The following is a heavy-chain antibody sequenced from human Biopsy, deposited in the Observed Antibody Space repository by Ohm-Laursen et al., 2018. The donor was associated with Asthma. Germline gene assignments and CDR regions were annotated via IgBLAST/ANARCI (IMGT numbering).Heavy chain of an antibody. CDR1: GGTFNTYV. D-gene: IGHD2-2*01. CDR3: ARKAGSCISRTCYSLDF. Sequence: SSVKVSCKSLGGTFNTYVIGWVRQAPGQGLQWMGGINSGFGTTTYPQKFQDRVTITADDSTSTVYMELSSLRSEDTAVYYCARKAGSCISRTCYSLDFWGQGTLVTVSS. J-gene: IGHJ4*02. CDR2: INSGFGTT. V-gene: IGHV1-69*01.